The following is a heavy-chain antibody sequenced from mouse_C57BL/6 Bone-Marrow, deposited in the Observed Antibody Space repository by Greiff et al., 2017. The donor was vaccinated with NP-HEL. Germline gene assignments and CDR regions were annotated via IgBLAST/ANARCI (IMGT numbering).Heavy chain of an antibody. Sequence: QVQLQQSGAELARPGASVKLSCKASGYTFTSYGISWVKQRTGQGLEWIGEIYPRSGNTYYNEKFKGKATLTADKSSSTAYMELRSLTSEDSAVYFCAREGGITTVVAHWGQGTTLTVSS. CDR1: GYTFTSYG. J-gene: IGHJ2*01. CDR2: IYPRSGNT. V-gene: IGHV1-81*01. CDR3: AREGGITTVVAH. D-gene: IGHD1-1*01.